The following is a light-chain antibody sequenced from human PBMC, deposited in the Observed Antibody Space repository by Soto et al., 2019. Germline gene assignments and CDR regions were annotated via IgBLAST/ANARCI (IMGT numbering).Light chain of an antibody. CDR1: QSITNR. V-gene: IGKV1-5*01. Sequence: DIPMTQSPSTLSASVGDRVTITCRASQSITNRLAWYQQKPGKAPKVLIYDASSLESGVPSRFSGSGSGTEFILTISSLQPDDFATYCCQHYGYMWAFGQGTKVEMK. CDR2: DAS. J-gene: IGKJ1*01. CDR3: QHYGYMWA.